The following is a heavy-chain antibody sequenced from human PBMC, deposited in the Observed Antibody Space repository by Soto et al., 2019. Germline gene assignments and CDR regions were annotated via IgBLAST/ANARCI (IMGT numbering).Heavy chain of an antibody. D-gene: IGHD4-4*01. CDR2: ISYDGSNK. V-gene: IGHV3-30*18. CDR3: AKGGKTTVTTLYYYYYGMDV. J-gene: IGHJ6*02. Sequence: GGSLRHSCAASGGTFSSYGMHWVRQTPGKGLEWVAVISYDGSNKYYADSVKGRFTISRDNSKNTLYLQMNSLRAEDTAVYYCAKGGKTTVTTLYYYYYGMDVWGQGTTVTVSS. CDR1: GGTFSSYG.